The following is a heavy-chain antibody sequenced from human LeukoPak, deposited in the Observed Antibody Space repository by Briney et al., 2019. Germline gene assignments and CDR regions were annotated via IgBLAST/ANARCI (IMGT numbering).Heavy chain of an antibody. CDR1: GGPISSGGYY. D-gene: IGHD2/OR15-2a*01. J-gene: IGHJ4*02. V-gene: IGHV4-31*03. Sequence: SETLSLTCTVSGGPISSGGYYWSWIRQHPGKGLEWIGYIYYSGSTYYNPSLKSRVTISVDTSKNQFSLKLSSVTAADTAVYYCARDHEEYFDYWGQGTLVTVSS. CDR2: IYYSGST. CDR3: ARDHEEYFDY.